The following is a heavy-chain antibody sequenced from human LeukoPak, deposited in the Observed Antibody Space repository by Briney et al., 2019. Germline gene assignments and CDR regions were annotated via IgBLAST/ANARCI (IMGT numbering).Heavy chain of an antibody. CDR1: GYTFTSYG. D-gene: IGHD3-16*01. Sequence: ASVKVSCKASGYTFTSYGISWVRQAPGHGLEWMGWISAYNGNTNYAQKLQGRVTMTTDTSTSTAYMELRSLRSDDTAVYYCARGSLVTLACWFDPWGEGTLVTVSS. J-gene: IGHJ5*02. CDR3: ARGSLVTLACWFDP. V-gene: IGHV1-18*01. CDR2: ISAYNGNT.